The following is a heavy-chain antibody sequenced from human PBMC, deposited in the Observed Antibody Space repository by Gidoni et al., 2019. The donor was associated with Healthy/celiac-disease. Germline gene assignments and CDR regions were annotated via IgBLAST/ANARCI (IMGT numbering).Heavy chain of an antibody. CDR1: GFTFRSYG. V-gene: IGHV3-30*18. D-gene: IGHD2-21*01. J-gene: IGHJ3*02. CDR2: ISYDGSNK. CDR3: AKDLGEDACGGDCYSNAFDI. Sequence: QVQLVESGGGVVQPGRSLRLSCAASGFTFRSYGMHWVRQAPGKWLEWVAVISYDGSNKYYADSVKGRFTISRDNSKNTLYLQMNSLRAEDTAVYYCAKDLGEDACGGDCYSNAFDIWGQGTMVTVSS.